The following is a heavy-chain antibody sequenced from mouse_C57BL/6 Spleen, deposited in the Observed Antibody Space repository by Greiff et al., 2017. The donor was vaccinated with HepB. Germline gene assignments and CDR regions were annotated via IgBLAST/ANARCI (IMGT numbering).Heavy chain of an antibody. D-gene: IGHD3-2*02. V-gene: IGHV14-2*01. CDR2: IDPEDGET. CDR3: ASTAQATLFAY. J-gene: IGHJ3*01. CDR1: GFNIKDYY. Sequence: EVKLVESGAELVKPGASVKLSCTASGFNIKDYYMHWVKQRTEQGLEWIGRIDPEDGETKYAPKFQGKATITADTSSNTAYLQLSSLTSEDTAVYYCASTAQATLFAYWGQGTLVTVSA.